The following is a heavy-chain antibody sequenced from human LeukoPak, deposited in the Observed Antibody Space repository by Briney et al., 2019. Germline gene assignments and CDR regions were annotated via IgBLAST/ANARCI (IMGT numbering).Heavy chain of an antibody. J-gene: IGHJ4*02. Sequence: TSETLSLTCTVSGGSISSYYWSWIRQPPGKGLEWIGYIYYSGSTNYNPSLKSRVTVSVDTSKNQFSLKLSSVTAADTAVYYCARYTGTTLHVDYWGQGTLVTVSS. CDR3: ARYTGTTLHVDY. CDR1: GGSISSYY. V-gene: IGHV4-59*01. D-gene: IGHD1-7*01. CDR2: IYYSGST.